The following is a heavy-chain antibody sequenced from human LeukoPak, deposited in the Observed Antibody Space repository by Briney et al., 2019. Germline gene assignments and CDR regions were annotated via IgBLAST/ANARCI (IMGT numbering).Heavy chain of an antibody. Sequence: ASVKVSCKASGYTFTSYYMHWVRQAPGQGLEWMGIINPSGGSTSYAQKFQGRVTMTRDTSTSTVYMELSSLRSEDTAVYYCARDRYYYGSGRPLGYWGQGTLVTVSS. CDR3: ARDRYYYGSGRPLGY. V-gene: IGHV1-46*01. CDR2: INPSGGST. D-gene: IGHD3-10*01. J-gene: IGHJ4*02. CDR1: GYTFTSYY.